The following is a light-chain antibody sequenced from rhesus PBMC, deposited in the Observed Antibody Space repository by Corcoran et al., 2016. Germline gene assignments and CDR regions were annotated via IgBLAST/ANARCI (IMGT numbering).Light chain of an antibody. CDR1: QSISSW. V-gene: IGKV1-22*01. J-gene: IGKJ2*01. Sequence: DIQMTQSPSSLSASVGDTVTITCRASQSISSWLDWYQQKPGKAPKLLIYRVSMLQSGVPSRFSGSGSVTDFTLTFSSPQPEDFATYYWLQYSSSPIYSFGQGTKVEIK. CDR3: LQYSSSPIYS. CDR2: RVS.